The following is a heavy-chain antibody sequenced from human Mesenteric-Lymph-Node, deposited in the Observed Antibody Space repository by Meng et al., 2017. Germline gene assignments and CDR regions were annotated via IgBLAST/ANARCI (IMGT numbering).Heavy chain of an antibody. J-gene: IGHJ4*02. D-gene: IGHD3-22*01. CDR2: ISYAGSNK. CDR3: ARRGDGSGYYLDS. CDR1: GFTFSSYG. V-gene: IGHV3-30*03. Sequence: QVQLVESGGGVVEPGRYLRLSCTASGFTFSSYGMHWVRQAPGKGLGWVAVISYAGSNKYYADSVKGRFTISKDNSKSTLYLQMNSLRTEDTAVYYCARRGDGSGYYLDSWGQGTLVTVSS.